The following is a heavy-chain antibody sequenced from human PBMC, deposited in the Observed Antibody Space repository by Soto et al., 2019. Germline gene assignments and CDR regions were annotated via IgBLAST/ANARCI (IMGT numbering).Heavy chain of an antibody. D-gene: IGHD3-10*01. V-gene: IGHV4-39*01. CDR3: ARAQYYYGSGSYYLFDY. CDR2: IYYSGST. J-gene: IGHJ4*02. CDR1: GGSISSSSYY. Sequence: SETLSLTCTVSGGSISSSSYYWGWIRQPPGKGLEWIGSIYYSGSTYYNPSLKSRVTISVDTSKNQFSLKLSSVTAADTAVYYCARAQYYYGSGSYYLFDYWGQGTLVTVSS.